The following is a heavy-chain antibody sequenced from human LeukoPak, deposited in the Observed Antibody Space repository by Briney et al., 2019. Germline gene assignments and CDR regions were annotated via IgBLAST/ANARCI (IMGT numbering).Heavy chain of an antibody. J-gene: IGHJ4*02. CDR2: IKSETDGGTT. D-gene: IGHD1-14*01. V-gene: IGHV3-15*01. CDR3: AGRNQFDF. CDR1: GFTFSGYA. Sequence: GGSLRLSCAASGFTFSGYAMSWVRQAPGKGLEWVGRIKSETDGGTTDYAAPVKGRFTISRDDSKNTLYLQMNSLKPEDTAVYYCAGRNQFDFWGQGTLVIVSS.